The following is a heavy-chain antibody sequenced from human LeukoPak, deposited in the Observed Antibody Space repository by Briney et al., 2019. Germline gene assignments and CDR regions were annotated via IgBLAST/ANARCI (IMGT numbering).Heavy chain of an antibody. D-gene: IGHD3-10*01. CDR1: GGTFSSYA. CDR3: ARDLEPMVRGVIPNDYYYYYGMDV. CDR2: INPSGSST. V-gene: IGHV1-46*01. J-gene: IGHJ6*02. Sequence: GASVKVSCKASGGTFSSYAISWVRQAPGQGLEWMGIINPSGSSTTYAQKFQGRVTMTRDTSTSTVYMELTSLRSEDTAVYFCARDLEPMVRGVIPNDYYYYYGMDVWGQGTTVTVSS.